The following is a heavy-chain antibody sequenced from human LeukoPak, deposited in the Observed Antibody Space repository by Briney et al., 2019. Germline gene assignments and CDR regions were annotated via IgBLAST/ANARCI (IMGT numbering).Heavy chain of an antibody. Sequence: GGSLRLSCAASGFTFSNYWMHWVRQAPGKGLVWVSHINSDGSTPSYADSVKGRFTISRDNAKNSLYLQMNSLRAEDTAVYYCARGPGPIRDYWGQGTLVTVSS. CDR2: INSDGSTP. J-gene: IGHJ4*02. CDR3: ARGPGPIRDY. D-gene: IGHD5-24*01. V-gene: IGHV3-74*01. CDR1: GFTFSNYW.